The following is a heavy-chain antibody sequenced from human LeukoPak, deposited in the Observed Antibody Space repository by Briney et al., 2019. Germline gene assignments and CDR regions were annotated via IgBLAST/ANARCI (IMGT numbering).Heavy chain of an antibody. D-gene: IGHD1-26*01. CDR3: ARGDSGSYIYYFDY. Sequence: PGGSLRLSCAASGFTLGSYSMNWVRQAPGEGLEWVSYITSRSSTIHYADSVKGRFTISRDNAKNSLYLQMNSLRVEDTAVYYCARGDSGSYIYYFDYWGQGTLVTVSS. V-gene: IGHV3-48*01. CDR2: ITSRSSTI. J-gene: IGHJ4*02. CDR1: GFTLGSYS.